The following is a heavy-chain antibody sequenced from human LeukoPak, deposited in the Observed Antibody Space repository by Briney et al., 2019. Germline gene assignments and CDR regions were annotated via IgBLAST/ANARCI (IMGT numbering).Heavy chain of an antibody. Sequence: SETLSLTCTVSGYSISSGYYWGWIRQPPGKGLEWIGSIYHSGSAYYNPSLKSRVTISVDTSKNQFSLKLNSVTAADTAIYYCARVVDRVLFDLWGQGTLVTVSS. CDR1: GYSISSGYY. J-gene: IGHJ5*02. D-gene: IGHD3-10*01. V-gene: IGHV4-38-2*02. CDR3: ARVVDRVLFDL. CDR2: IYHSGSA.